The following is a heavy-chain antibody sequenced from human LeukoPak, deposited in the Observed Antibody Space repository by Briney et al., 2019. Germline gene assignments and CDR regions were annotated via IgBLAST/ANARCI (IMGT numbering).Heavy chain of an antibody. CDR3: ARETCSGGSCFQFDC. V-gene: IGHV4-59*01. CDR1: GDSISNYY. CDR2: IYYSGST. J-gene: IGHJ4*02. Sequence: SETLSLTCTVSGDSISNYYWSWIRQSPGKGLEWIGYIYYSGSTNYNPSLKSRVTISVDTSKNQFSLKLSSVTAADTAVYYCARETCSGGSCFQFDCWGQGTLVTVSS. D-gene: IGHD2-15*01.